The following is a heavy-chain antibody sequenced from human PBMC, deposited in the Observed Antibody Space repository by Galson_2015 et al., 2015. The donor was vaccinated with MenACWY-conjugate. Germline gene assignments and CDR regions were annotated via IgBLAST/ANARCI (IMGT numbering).Heavy chain of an antibody. CDR1: GFTFSNYA. D-gene: IGHD1-26*01. V-gene: IGHV3-23*01. J-gene: IGHJ4*02. CDR3: AKGSWEDS. Sequence: SLRLSCVASGFTFSNYAMPWVRQAPGKGLEWVSEISKSGDSTNYADPVKGRFTISRDNSRNTLFLQMNSLRAEDTAVCYCAKGSWEDSWGQGTLVTVSS. CDR2: ISKSGDST.